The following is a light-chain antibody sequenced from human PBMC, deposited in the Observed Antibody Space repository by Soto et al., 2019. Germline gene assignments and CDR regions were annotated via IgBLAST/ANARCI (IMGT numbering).Light chain of an antibody. Sequence: QSVLTQPPSASGSPGQSVTIYCTGTSSDVGGYNYVSWYQQHPGKAPKLMIYEVSKRPSGVPDRFSGSKSGNTASLTVSGLQAEDEADYYCSSYAGSNNYVFGTG. CDR2: EVS. CDR1: SSDVGGYNY. V-gene: IGLV2-8*01. J-gene: IGLJ1*01. CDR3: SSYAGSNNYV.